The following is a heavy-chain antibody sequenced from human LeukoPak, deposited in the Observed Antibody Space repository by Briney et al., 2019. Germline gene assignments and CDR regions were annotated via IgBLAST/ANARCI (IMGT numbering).Heavy chain of an antibody. CDR1: GYTFTGYY. J-gene: IGHJ4*02. CDR2: INPNSGGT. Sequence: ASVKVSCKASGYTFTGYYMHWVRQAPGQGLEWMGWINPNSGGTNYAQKFQGRVTMTRDTSISTAYMELSRLRSDDTAVYYCVRDTTVVLYYFDYWGQGTLVTVSS. V-gene: IGHV1-2*02. D-gene: IGHD4-23*01. CDR3: VRDTTVVLYYFDY.